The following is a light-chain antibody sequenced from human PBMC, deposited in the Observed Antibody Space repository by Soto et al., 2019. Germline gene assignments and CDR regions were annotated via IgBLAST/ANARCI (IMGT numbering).Light chain of an antibody. CDR2: EGS. V-gene: IGLV2-23*01. Sequence: QSVLTQPASVSGSPGQSITISCTGTSSDVGGYNLVSWYQHHPGKAPKLMIYEGSRRPSGVSNRFSGSRSVTTASLTISGLQAEDEADYYCCSYAGSATWVFGGGTQLTVL. J-gene: IGLJ3*02. CDR3: CSYAGSATWV. CDR1: SSDVGGYNL.